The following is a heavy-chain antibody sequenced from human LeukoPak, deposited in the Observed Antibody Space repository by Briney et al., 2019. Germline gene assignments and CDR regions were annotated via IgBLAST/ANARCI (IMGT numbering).Heavy chain of an antibody. D-gene: IGHD2-2*01. CDR2: IKYDGSEK. V-gene: IGHV3-7*05. J-gene: IGHJ4*02. CDR3: AKDVGGQLYDY. Sequence: GGSLRLSCAASGFSSSSYWMSWVRQTPGKGLDWVATIKYDGSEKYYVDSVKGRFTISRDNAKNSLYLQMNSLRAEDTAVYYCAKDVGGQLYDYWGQGTLVTVSS. CDR1: GFSSSSYW.